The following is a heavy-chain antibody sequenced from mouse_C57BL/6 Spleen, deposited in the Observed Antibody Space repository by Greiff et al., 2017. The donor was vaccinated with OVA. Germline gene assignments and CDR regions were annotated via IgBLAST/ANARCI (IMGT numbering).Heavy chain of an antibody. CDR1: GYTFTSYW. CDR3: ARPDGIYYSNSWCAY. CDR2: IYPGSGST. V-gene: IGHV1-55*01. D-gene: IGHD2-5*01. Sequence: QVQLQQSGAELVKPGASVKMSCKASGYTFTSYWITWVKQRPGQGLEWIGDIYPGSGSTNYNEKFKSKATLTVDTSSSTAYMQLSSLTSEDSAVYYCARPDGIYYSNSWCAYWGQGTLVTVSA. J-gene: IGHJ3*01.